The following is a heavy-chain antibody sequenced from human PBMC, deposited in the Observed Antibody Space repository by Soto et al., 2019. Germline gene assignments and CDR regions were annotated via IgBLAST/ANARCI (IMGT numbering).Heavy chain of an antibody. CDR2: ISSGGSTE. Sequence: GGSLRLSCAASGFTFSNYAMNWVRQAPGKGLEWVSYISSGGSTEYYADSVKGRFTISRDNAKNSLYLQMNSLRAEDTAVYYCARDALTMIRGVTYYYYMDVWGKGTTVTVSS. CDR1: GFTFSNYA. CDR3: ARDALTMIRGVTYYYYMDV. D-gene: IGHD3-10*01. J-gene: IGHJ6*03. V-gene: IGHV3-48*01.